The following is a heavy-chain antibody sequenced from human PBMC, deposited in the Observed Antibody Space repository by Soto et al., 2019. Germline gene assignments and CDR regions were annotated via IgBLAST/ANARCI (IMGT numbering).Heavy chain of an antibody. CDR2: IFSNDEK. CDR1: GFSLSNARMG. D-gene: IGHD4-17*01. CDR3: ARIRDGDYGEPNWFDP. V-gene: IGHV2-26*01. Sequence: QVTLKESGPVLVKPTETLTLTCTVSGFSLSNARMGVSWIRQPPGKALEWLAHIFSNDEKSYSTSLKSRLTISKDTSKSQVVLTMTIMDPVDTATYYCARIRDGDYGEPNWFDPWGQGTLVTVSS. J-gene: IGHJ5*02.